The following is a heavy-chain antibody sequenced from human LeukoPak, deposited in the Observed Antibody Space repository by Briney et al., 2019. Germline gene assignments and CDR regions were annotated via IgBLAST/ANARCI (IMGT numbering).Heavy chain of an antibody. J-gene: IGHJ4*02. CDR1: GYSFTCFY. D-gene: IGHD3-22*01. Sequence: EASVKVSCKASGYSFTCFYIHWVRQAPGQGLEWMAWINPQSGATNYAQKFKGRITTTRDMSITTAYMEVTTLRSDDTAVYYCARGGDDSGLYFAHWGQGTLVTVSS. CDR3: ARGGDDSGLYFAH. CDR2: INPQSGAT. V-gene: IGHV1-2*02.